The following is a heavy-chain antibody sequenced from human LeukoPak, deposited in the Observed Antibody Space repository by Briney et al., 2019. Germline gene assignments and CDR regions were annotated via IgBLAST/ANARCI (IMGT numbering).Heavy chain of an antibody. Sequence: PGGSLRLSCAASGFTFSSYGMSWVRQAPGKGLEWVSAISGNGGNTYYADSVKGRFTISRDNSKNTLYMQMNSLRAEDTAVYYCAKDLSPAAAWGQGTLVTVSS. J-gene: IGHJ5*02. CDR3: AKDLSPAAA. CDR2: ISGNGGNT. D-gene: IGHD6-25*01. V-gene: IGHV3-23*01. CDR1: GFTFSSYG.